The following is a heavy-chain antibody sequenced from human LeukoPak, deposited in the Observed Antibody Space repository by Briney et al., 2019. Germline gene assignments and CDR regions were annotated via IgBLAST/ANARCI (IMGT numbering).Heavy chain of an antibody. J-gene: IGHJ4*02. CDR2: IYTSGST. CDR3: ARDCYDSRAYYFDY. CDR1: GGSISSYY. D-gene: IGHD3-22*01. V-gene: IGHV4-4*07. Sequence: SETLSLTCTVSGGSISSYYWSWIRQPAGKGLEWIGRIYTSGSTNYNPSLKSRVTMSVDTSKNQFSLELSSVTAADTAVYYCARDCYDSRAYYFDYWGQGTLVTVSS.